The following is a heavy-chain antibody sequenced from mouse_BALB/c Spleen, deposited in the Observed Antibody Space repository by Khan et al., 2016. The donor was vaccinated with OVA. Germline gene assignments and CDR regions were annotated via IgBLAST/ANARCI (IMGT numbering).Heavy chain of an antibody. CDR2: IDPPNDDS. CDR3: ATLYGNTFAY. V-gene: IGHV14-3*02. Sequence: EVQLQESGAELVKPGASVNLSCSASGFTIKDTYIHWVKQRPEQGLEWIGRIDPPNDDSKYGPKFQDKATLTADTSSNTAYLQLTSLTSEDTAVYYCATLYGNTFAYWGQGTLVSVSA. D-gene: IGHD2-1*01. J-gene: IGHJ3*01. CDR1: GFTIKDTY.